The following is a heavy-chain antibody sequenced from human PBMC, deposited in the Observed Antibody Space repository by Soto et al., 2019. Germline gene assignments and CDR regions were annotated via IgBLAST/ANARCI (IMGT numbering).Heavy chain of an antibody. V-gene: IGHV3-30*18. D-gene: IGHD5-18*01. Sequence: LRLSCAASGFTFSSYGMHWVRQAPGKGLEWVAVISYDGSNKYYADSVKGRFTISRDNSKNTLYLQMNSLRAEDTAVYYCAKGSTAMTYFDYWGQGTRVTVSS. CDR1: GFTFSSYG. CDR3: AKGSTAMTYFDY. J-gene: IGHJ4*02. CDR2: ISYDGSNK.